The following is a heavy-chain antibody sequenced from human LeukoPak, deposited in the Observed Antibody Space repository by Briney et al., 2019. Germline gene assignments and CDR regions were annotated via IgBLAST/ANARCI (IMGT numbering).Heavy chain of an antibody. Sequence: GGSLRLSCAGSGFTFSGYWMTWVRQAPGKGREWVANINHDGDEKNYVDSVKGRFTISRDNAKNLVDLQMPALRVEDTAVYYCATDRYYFTIDVSPRFDYWGQGTLVTVSS. V-gene: IGHV3-7*01. CDR2: INHDGDEK. J-gene: IGHJ4*02. D-gene: IGHD3-10*01. CDR1: GFTFSGYW. CDR3: ATDRYYFTIDVSPRFDY.